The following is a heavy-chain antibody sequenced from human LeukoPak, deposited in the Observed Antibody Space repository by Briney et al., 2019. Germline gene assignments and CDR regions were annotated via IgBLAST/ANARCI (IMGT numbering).Heavy chain of an antibody. V-gene: IGHV3-30*02. Sequence: GGSLRLSCAASGFTFSSYGMHWVRQAPGKGLEWVAFIRYDGSNKYYADSVKGRFTISRDNSKNTLYLQMNSLRAEDTAVYYCAKDGEYQLLPFDPWGQGTLVTVSS. CDR2: IRYDGSNK. CDR3: AKDGEYQLLPFDP. J-gene: IGHJ5*02. CDR1: GFTFSSYG. D-gene: IGHD2-2*01.